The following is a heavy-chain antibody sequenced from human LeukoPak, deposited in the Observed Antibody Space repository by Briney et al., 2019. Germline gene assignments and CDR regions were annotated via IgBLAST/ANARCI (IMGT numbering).Heavy chain of an antibody. CDR2: IYYSGST. D-gene: IGHD6-13*01. CDR3: ARNTDIAPLSSLKY. Sequence: SETLSLTCTVSGGSISSYYWSWIRQTPGKGLEWIGDIYYSGSTNYNPSLKSRVTISVDTSKNQFSLKLSSVTAADTAVYYCARNTDIAPLSSLKYWGQGTLVTVSS. J-gene: IGHJ4*02. V-gene: IGHV4-59*08. CDR1: GGSISSYY.